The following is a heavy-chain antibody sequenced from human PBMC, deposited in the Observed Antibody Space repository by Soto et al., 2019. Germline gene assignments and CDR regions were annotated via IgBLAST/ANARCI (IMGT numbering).Heavy chain of an antibody. CDR1: GFTFSSYA. D-gene: IGHD5-18*01. CDR3: ARGLDTAMAYYYYYGMDV. V-gene: IGHV3-30-3*01. J-gene: IGHJ6*02. Sequence: GGSLILSCAASGFTFSSYAMHWVRQAPGKGLEWVAVISYDGSNKYYADSVKGRFTISRDNSKNTLYLQMNSLRAEDTAVYYCARGLDTAMAYYYYYGMDVWGQGTTVTVSS. CDR2: ISYDGSNK.